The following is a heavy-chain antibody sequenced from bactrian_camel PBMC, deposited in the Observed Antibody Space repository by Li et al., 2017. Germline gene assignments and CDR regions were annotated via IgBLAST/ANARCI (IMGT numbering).Heavy chain of an antibody. CDR2: IDRAGYP. V-gene: IGHV3S53*01. CDR1: GYSVQTAY. CDR3: AADFAGAGWTHSY. Sequence: HVQLVESGGGLVQAGGSLRLSCDVSGYSVQTAYMAWFRQAPGKMHEGVASIDRAGYPTYTHSVKDRFTISKDNAKNTVYLQMNSLKPEDTAVYYCAADFAGAGWTHSYWGHGTQVTVS. J-gene: IGHJ4*01.